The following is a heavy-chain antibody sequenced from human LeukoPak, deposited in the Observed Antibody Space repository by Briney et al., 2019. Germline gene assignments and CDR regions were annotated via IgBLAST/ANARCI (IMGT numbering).Heavy chain of an antibody. CDR1: GHTFTSYG. D-gene: IGHD6-13*01. CDR2: ISAYNGNT. Sequence: ASVKVSCKASGHTFTSYGISWVRQAPGQGLEWMGWISAYNGNTNYAQKLQGRVTMTTDTSTSTAYMELRSPRSDDTAVYYCARDGLIAAAGRDYYYGMDVWGQGTTVTVSS. J-gene: IGHJ6*02. CDR3: ARDGLIAAAGRDYYYGMDV. V-gene: IGHV1-18*01.